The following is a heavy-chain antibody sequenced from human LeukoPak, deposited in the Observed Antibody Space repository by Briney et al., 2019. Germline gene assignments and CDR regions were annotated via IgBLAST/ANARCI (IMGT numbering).Heavy chain of an antibody. Sequence: GGSLRLSCAASGFTFYSYAMSWVRQGPGKGLEWVANIKPDGSLIYYVDSVKGRFTISRDNAKNSLYLQMNSLRAEDTAVYYCAKWELYSGFYYIDCWGQGTLATVSS. CDR1: GFTFYSYA. V-gene: IGHV3-7*01. CDR2: IKPDGSLI. D-gene: IGHD1-26*01. J-gene: IGHJ4*02. CDR3: AKWELYSGFYYIDC.